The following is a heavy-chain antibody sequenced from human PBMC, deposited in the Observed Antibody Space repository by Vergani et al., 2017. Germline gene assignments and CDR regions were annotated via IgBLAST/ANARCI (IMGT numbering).Heavy chain of an antibody. CDR3: ARDCSSTSCYDY. CDR2: ISYDGSNK. Sequence: VQLVESGGGVVQPGRSLRLSCAASGFTFSSYAMHWVRQAPGKGLEWVAVISYDGSNKYYADSVKGRFTISRDNSKNTLYLQMNSLRAEDTAVYYCARDCSSTSCYDYWGQGTLVTVSS. D-gene: IGHD2-2*01. CDR1: GFTFSSYA. J-gene: IGHJ4*02. V-gene: IGHV3-30-3*01.